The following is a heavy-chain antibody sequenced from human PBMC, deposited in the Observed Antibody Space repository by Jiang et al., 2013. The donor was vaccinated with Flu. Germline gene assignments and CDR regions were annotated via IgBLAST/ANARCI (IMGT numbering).Heavy chain of an antibody. J-gene: IGHJ4*02. D-gene: IGHD6-19*01. Sequence: LLKPSETLSLTCAVSGYSISSGYYWGWIRQPPGKGLEWIGSIYHSGSTYYNPSLKSRVTISVDTSKNQFSLKLSSVTAADTAVYYCARDAGIAVAGRARGGVYWGQGTLVTVSS. CDR1: GYSISSGYY. CDR3: ARDAGIAVAGRARGGVY. CDR2: IYHSGST. V-gene: IGHV4-38-2*02.